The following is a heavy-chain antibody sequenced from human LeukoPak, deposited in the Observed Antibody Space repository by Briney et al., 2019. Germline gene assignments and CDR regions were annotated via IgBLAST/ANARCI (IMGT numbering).Heavy chain of an antibody. CDR2: ISYDGSNK. D-gene: IGHD5-24*01. Sequence: GGSLRLSCAASKFTFSTCGMHWVRQAPGKGLEWVAVISYDGSNKYYADSVKGRFTISRDNSKNTLYLQMNSLRAEDTAVYYCAKDRRLGLDGYGIDYWGQGTLVTVSS. CDR3: AKDRRLGLDGYGIDY. V-gene: IGHV3-30*18. J-gene: IGHJ4*02. CDR1: KFTFSTCG.